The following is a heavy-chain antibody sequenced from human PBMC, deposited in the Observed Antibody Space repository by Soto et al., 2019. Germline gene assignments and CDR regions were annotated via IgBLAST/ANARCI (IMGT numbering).Heavy chain of an antibody. CDR2: ISYDGNNK. Sequence: GALRLSCAASGFTFSSYTMHWVRQAPGEGLEWVAVISYDGNNKFYADSVKGRFTISRDSSSQTLYLQMNSLRPDDTAMYYCARDGVSSTDYTWNYGTYFDYWGPGALVTAPQ. V-gene: IGHV3-30*03. CDR1: GFTFSSYT. J-gene: IGHJ4*02. D-gene: IGHD1-1*01. CDR3: ARDGVSSTDYTWNYGTYFDY.